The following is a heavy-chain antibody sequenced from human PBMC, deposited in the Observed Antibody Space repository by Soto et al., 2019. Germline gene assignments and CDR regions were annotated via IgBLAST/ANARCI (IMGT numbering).Heavy chain of an antibody. CDR3: GFGRFPSPVFDI. Sequence: QVQLQESGPGLVKPSQTLSLTCTVSSGSISSGGYYWSWIRQHPGKGLEWIGYIYYSGSTYYNPSLKSRVTIAVDTSKNQFSLKLSSVTAADTAVYYCGFGRFPSPVFDIWGQGTMVTVSS. CDR2: IYYSGST. CDR1: SGSISSGGYY. D-gene: IGHD3-10*01. V-gene: IGHV4-31*03. J-gene: IGHJ3*02.